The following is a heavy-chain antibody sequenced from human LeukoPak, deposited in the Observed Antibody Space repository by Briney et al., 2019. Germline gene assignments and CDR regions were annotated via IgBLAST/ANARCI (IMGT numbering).Heavy chain of an antibody. CDR3: ARAGSLITSGIDY. V-gene: IGHV4-38-2*01. Sequence: SETLSLTCGVSGYSISRGYYWAWIRQPPGKGLEWIGTIYHIGSTYYNPSLESRVTISVDTSKNEFSLNLNSVTAADTAVYNCARAGSLITSGIDYWGQGALVTVSS. D-gene: IGHD1-20*01. CDR1: GYSISRGYY. J-gene: IGHJ4*02. CDR2: IYHIGST.